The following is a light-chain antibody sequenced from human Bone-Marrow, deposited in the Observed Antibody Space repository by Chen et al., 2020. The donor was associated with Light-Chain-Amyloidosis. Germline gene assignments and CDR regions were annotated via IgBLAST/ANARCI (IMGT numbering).Light chain of an antibody. J-gene: IGLJ2*01. Sequence: QSALTQPPSASGSPGQSVTLSCAGTSSDVGGYNYVSWYQQHPGKAPKLMINEVTKRPSGVPERFSGSKSGNTASLTVSGLQAEDEADYYCSSYGGSNDLLFGGGTKVTVL. CDR1: SSDVGGYNY. CDR2: EVT. V-gene: IGLV2-8*01. CDR3: SSYGGSNDLL.